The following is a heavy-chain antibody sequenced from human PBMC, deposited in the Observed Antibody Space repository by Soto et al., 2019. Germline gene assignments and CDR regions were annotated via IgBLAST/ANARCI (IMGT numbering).Heavy chain of an antibody. J-gene: IGHJ4*02. Sequence: QVQLQESGPVLVQSSQTLSLTCTVSGGSISSGSYCWSWIRQLPGRGLEWIGFISYSGSIYYNPSPKSRVSSSVDTSKKQFSLNVSSVTAADTAVYYCAGWSRLSYGDFSGGLDYWGQGTPVSVSS. CDR1: GGSISSGSYC. D-gene: IGHD4-17*01. CDR3: AGWSRLSYGDFSGGLDY. V-gene: IGHV4-31*03. CDR2: ISYSGSI.